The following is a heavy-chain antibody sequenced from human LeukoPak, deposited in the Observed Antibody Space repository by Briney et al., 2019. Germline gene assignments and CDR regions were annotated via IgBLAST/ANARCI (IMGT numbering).Heavy chain of an antibody. V-gene: IGHV3-30*04. CDR2: ISYDGSNK. J-gene: IGHJ4*02. CDR1: GFTFSSYA. D-gene: IGHD6-13*01. CDR3: ARDTAAGTLVYFDY. Sequence: PGGSLRLSCAASGFTFSSYAMHWVRQAPGKGLEWVAVISYDGSNKYYADSVKGRFTISRDNSENTLYLQMNSLRAEDTAVYYCARDTAAGTLVYFDYWGQGTLVTVSS.